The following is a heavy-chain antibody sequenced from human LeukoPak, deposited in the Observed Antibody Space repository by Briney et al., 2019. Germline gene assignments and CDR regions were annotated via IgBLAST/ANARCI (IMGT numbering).Heavy chain of an antibody. CDR1: GGSISSSSYY. CDR2: IYYSGST. J-gene: IGHJ2*01. V-gene: IGHV4-39*07. Sequence: SETLSLTCTVSGGSISSSSYYWGWLRQPPGKGLEWLGSIYYSGSTYYNPSLKSRVTISVDTSKNQFSLKLSSVTAADTAVYYCAREALGRWLQFAIVYFDLWGRGTLVTVSS. CDR3: AREALGRWLQFAIVYFDL. D-gene: IGHD5-24*01.